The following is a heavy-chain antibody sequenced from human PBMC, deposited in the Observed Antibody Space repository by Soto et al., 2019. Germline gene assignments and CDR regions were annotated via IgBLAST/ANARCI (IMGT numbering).Heavy chain of an antibody. Sequence: QVQLQQWGAGLLKPSETLSLTCAVYGGSFSGYYWSWIRQPPGKGLEWIGEINHSGSTNYNPSLKSRVTISVDTSKNQFSLKLSSVTAADTAVYYCARGGFLTVKDQRYWGQGTLVTVSS. D-gene: IGHD4-17*01. V-gene: IGHV4-34*01. CDR2: INHSGST. CDR1: GGSFSGYY. J-gene: IGHJ4*02. CDR3: ARGGFLTVKDQRY.